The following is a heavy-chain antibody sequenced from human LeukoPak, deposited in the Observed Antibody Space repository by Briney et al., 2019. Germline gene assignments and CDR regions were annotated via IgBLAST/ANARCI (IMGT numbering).Heavy chain of an antibody. J-gene: IGHJ4*02. V-gene: IGHV3-30*18. CDR1: GFTFSSNG. CDR3: AKDLSSSWALDY. CDR2: ISYDGSNK. D-gene: IGHD6-13*01. Sequence: GRSLRLSCGASGFTFSSNGMHWVRQAPGKGLEWVAVISYDGSNKYYADSVKGRFTISRDDSKNTLSLQMNSLRTEDTAVYYCAKDLSSSWALDYWGQGTLVTVSS.